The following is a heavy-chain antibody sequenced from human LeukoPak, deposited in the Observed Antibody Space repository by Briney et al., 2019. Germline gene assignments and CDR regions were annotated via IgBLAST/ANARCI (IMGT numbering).Heavy chain of an antibody. J-gene: IGHJ6*02. Sequence: GGSLRLSCAASGFTFSSYGMHWVRQAPGKGLEWVAVIWYDGSNKYYADSVKGRFTISRDNSKNTLYLQMNSLRAEDTAVYSCARSRRDGSERYYYYGMDVWGQGTTVTVSS. CDR2: IWYDGSNK. D-gene: IGHD5-24*01. CDR1: GFTFSSYG. V-gene: IGHV3-33*01. CDR3: ARSRRDGSERYYYYGMDV.